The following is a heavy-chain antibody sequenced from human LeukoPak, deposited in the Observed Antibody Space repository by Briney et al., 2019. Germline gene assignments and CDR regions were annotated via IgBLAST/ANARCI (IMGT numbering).Heavy chain of an antibody. CDR1: GFTVSSNS. Sequence: GGSLRLSCAASGFTVSSNSMSWVRQAPGKGLEWVSVIYSGGSTYYADSVKGRFTFSRDNAKKSLYLEINSLRADDTAVYYCARDPESSSFDLWGRGALVTVSS. CDR3: ARDPESSSFDL. D-gene: IGHD6-13*01. J-gene: IGHJ4*02. V-gene: IGHV3-66*01. CDR2: IYSGGST.